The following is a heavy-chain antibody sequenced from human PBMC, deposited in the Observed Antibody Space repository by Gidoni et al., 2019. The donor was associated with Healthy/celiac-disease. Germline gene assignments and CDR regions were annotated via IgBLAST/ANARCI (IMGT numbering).Heavy chain of an antibody. CDR2: MSWNSGSI. CDR3: AKDVSSGWAWFHYGMDV. Sequence: EVQLVESGGGLVQPGRSLRFSCAASGFTFDDYAMHWVRQAPGQGLEWVSGMSWNSGSIGYADSVKGRFTISRDNAKNSLYLQMNSLRAEDTALYYCAKDVSSGWAWFHYGMDVWGQGTTVTVSS. D-gene: IGHD6-19*01. CDR1: GFTFDDYA. V-gene: IGHV3-9*01. J-gene: IGHJ6*02.